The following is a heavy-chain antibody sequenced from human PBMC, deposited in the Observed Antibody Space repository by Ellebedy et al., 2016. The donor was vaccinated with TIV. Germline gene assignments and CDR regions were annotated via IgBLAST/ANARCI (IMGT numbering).Heavy chain of an antibody. Sequence: GESLKISCTASGFTFSSYWMNWVRQAPGKGPVWLSRVNTDGTITNYADFVKGRFTISRDNAKNTLYLQMNSLRAEDTALYYCARDGVWVGNTHDYWGQGTLVTVSS. CDR2: VNTDGTIT. J-gene: IGHJ4*02. V-gene: IGHV3-74*01. D-gene: IGHD1-26*01. CDR3: ARDGVWVGNTHDY. CDR1: GFTFSSYW.